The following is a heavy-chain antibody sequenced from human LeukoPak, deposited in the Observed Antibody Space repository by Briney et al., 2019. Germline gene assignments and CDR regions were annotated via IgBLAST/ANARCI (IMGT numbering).Heavy chain of an antibody. V-gene: IGHV3-30*02. Sequence: GGSLRLSCAASGFTFSSYGMHWVRQAPGEGLEWVAFIRNDGSNKYYADSVKGRFTISRDNSKNTLYLQMNSLRVEDTAVYYCAKDYSKTSYYGSGTYYRPNWFDPWGQGTLVTVSS. CDR1: GFTFSSYG. D-gene: IGHD3-10*01. CDR2: IRNDGSNK. CDR3: AKDYSKTSYYGSGTYYRPNWFDP. J-gene: IGHJ5*02.